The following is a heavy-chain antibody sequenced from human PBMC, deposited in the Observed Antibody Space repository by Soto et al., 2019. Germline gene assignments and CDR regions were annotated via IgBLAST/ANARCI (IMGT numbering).Heavy chain of an antibody. Sequence: QVHLVQSGAEVKKPGASVQVSCKASGFTFTNYALSWVRQAPGQGLEWMGWITAYNGNTNYAQNLHGRVTMTADTSTSTAYMELRSLRSDDTAVYYCAIYQRPDYVWGSSALDLWGQGTMVTVSS. CDR3: AIYQRPDYVWGSSALDL. D-gene: IGHD3-16*01. CDR1: GFTFTNYA. J-gene: IGHJ3*01. CDR2: ITAYNGNT. V-gene: IGHV1-18*01.